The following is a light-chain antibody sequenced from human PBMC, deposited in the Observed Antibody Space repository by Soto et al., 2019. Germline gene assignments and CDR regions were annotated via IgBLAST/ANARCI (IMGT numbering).Light chain of an antibody. CDR3: QQHNNWPLT. CDR2: GAS. Sequence: EIVLTQSPVTLSLSPGERATLSCRASQRITSNFLAWFQQKAGLAPRLLIYGASTRASGVPDRFSGGGSGTDFVLTISRLEPEDFAVYYCQQHNNWPLTFGGGTKVEIK. J-gene: IGKJ4*01. V-gene: IGKV3D-20*02. CDR1: QRITSNF.